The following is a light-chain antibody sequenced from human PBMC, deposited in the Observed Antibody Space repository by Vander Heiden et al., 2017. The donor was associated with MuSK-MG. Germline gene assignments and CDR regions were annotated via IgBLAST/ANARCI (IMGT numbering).Light chain of an antibody. Sequence: DIQMTQSPSTLSASVGETVTITCRASQTISAWLAWYQQKAGKAPKLLIYKASYLKSGVPSRFSGSGSGTEFTLTIISLQPDDLATYYCQQDNNYPWTFGQGTKVEIK. CDR3: QQDNNYPWT. V-gene: IGKV1-5*03. CDR1: QTISAW. J-gene: IGKJ1*01. CDR2: KAS.